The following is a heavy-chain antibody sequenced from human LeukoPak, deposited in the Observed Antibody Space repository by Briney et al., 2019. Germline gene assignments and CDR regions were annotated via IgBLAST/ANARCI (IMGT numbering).Heavy chain of an antibody. V-gene: IGHV5-51*01. CDR2: IYPGDSDT. Sequence: GESLKISCKGSGYSFTSYWIGWVRQMPGKGLEWMGIIYPGDSDTRYSPSFQGQVTISADKSISTAYLQWSSLKASDTAMYYCARQTSGYPWVDAFDIWGQGTMVTVSS. CDR3: ARQTSGYPWVDAFDI. J-gene: IGHJ3*02. CDR1: GYSFTSYW. D-gene: IGHD3-22*01.